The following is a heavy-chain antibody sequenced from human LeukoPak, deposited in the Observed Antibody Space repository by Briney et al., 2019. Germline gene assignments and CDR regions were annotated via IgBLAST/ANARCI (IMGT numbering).Heavy chain of an antibody. CDR3: ARESYKRHIDY. D-gene: IGHD1-14*01. J-gene: IGHJ4*02. V-gene: IGHV3-33*01. CDR2: IWYDGSNK. Sequence: GRSLRLSCAASGFTFSGYGMHWVRQAPGKGLEWVAVIWYDGSNKYYADSVKGRFTISRDNSKNTLYLQMNSLRAEDTAVYYCARESYKRHIDYWGQGTLVTVSS. CDR1: GFTFSGYG.